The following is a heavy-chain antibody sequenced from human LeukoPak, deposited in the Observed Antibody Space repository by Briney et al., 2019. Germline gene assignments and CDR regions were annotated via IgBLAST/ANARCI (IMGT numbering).Heavy chain of an antibody. V-gene: IGHV1-2*06. D-gene: IGHD2-21*02. Sequence: ASVKVSCKASGYTFTGYYMHWVRQAPGQGLEWMGRINPNSGGTNYAQKFQGRVTMTRDTSISTAYMELSRLRSDDTAVYYCARRPAYCGGDCPLSYWGQGTLVTVSS. J-gene: IGHJ4*02. CDR2: INPNSGGT. CDR3: ARRPAYCGGDCPLSY. CDR1: GYTFTGYY.